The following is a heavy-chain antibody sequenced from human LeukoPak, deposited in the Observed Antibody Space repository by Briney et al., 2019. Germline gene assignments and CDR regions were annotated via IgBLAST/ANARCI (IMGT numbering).Heavy chain of an antibody. D-gene: IGHD1-7*01. CDR3: AKEGTPGLPDQFAFDI. CDR2: VSSAGGSA. J-gene: IGHJ3*02. CDR1: GFTFSNYC. Sequence: GGSLRLSCAASGFTFSNYCMSWVRQAPGRGLEWVAVVSSAGGSAYYADSVRGRFAISRDNSQNTVHLEMNSLRAEDSAVYYCAKEGTPGLPDQFAFDIWGRGTMVTVAS. V-gene: IGHV3-30*18.